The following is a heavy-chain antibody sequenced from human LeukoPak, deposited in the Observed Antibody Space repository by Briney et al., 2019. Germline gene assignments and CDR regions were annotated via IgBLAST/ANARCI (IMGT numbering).Heavy chain of an antibody. CDR2: ISNGKT. Sequence: GGSLRLSCAAYGFPFSSHAMSWVRQPPGKWLEWVAAISNGKTYYADSVRGRFAISRDDSTNTVYLHMNSLRDEDTALYHCVREAGYCAPVCVKTNWFDPWGQGTLVTVSS. V-gene: IGHV3-23*01. CDR1: GFPFSSHA. J-gene: IGHJ5*02. CDR3: VREAGYCAPVCVKTNWFDP. D-gene: IGHD2-15*01.